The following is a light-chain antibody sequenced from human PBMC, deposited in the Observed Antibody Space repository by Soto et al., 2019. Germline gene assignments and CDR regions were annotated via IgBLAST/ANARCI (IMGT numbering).Light chain of an antibody. CDR2: GAS. CDR1: QSVGSIY. CDR3: QQYNNWPT. Sequence: EIVLTQSPGTLSLSPWERATLSCRASQSVGSIYLAWYQQKPGQAPRLLIYGASTRATGIPARFRGSGSGTEFTLTISSLQSEDFAVYYCQQYNNWPTFGQGTKVDIK. V-gene: IGKV3-15*01. J-gene: IGKJ1*01.